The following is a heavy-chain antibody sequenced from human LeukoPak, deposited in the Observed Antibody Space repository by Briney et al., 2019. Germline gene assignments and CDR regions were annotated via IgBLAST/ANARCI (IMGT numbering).Heavy chain of an antibody. V-gene: IGHV4-59*01. D-gene: IGHD5-18*01. CDR2: IYYSGST. Sequence: SETLSLTCTVSGVSISTYYWSWIRQPPGKGLEWIGYIYYSGSTNYNPSLKSRVTISVDTSKNQFSLKLSSVTAADTAVYYCARALDTAMTYFDYWGQGTLVTVSS. CDR1: GVSISTYY. CDR3: ARALDTAMTYFDY. J-gene: IGHJ4*02.